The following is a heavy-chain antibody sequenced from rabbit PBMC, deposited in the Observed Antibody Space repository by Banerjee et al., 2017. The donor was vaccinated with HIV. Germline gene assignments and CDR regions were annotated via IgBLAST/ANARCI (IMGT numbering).Heavy chain of an antibody. CDR1: GFDFSTYY. V-gene: IGHV1S45*01. Sequence: QEQLVESGGGLVQPGGSLKLSCTASGFDFSTYYMSWVRQDPGKGLEWIGCFYTGSGNAYYANWAKGRFTISTTASTTVTLQMTSLTAADTATYFFARETPNYYTTGYGGYAGAANLRGYFNLWGPGTLVTVS. J-gene: IGHJ4*01. CDR2: FYTGSGNA. D-gene: IGHD4-2*01. CDR3: ARETPNYYTTGYGGYAGAANLRGYFNL.